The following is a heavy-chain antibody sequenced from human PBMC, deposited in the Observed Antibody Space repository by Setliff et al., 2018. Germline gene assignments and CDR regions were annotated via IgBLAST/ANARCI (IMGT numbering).Heavy chain of an antibody. Sequence: GASVKVSCKASGDTSTTYAIHWVRQAPGQGLEWMGWINAGNGNIRYSQNFQGRVTITRDTSASTAYMELSSLTSEDTAIYYCARGGVYSGSYYHFDYWGQGTLVTVSS. CDR1: GDTSTTYA. J-gene: IGHJ4*02. D-gene: IGHD1-26*01. CDR3: ARGGVYSGSYYHFDY. CDR2: INAGNGNI. V-gene: IGHV1-3*01.